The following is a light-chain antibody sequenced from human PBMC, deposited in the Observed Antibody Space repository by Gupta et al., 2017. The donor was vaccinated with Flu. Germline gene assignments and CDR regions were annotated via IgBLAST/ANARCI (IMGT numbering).Light chain of an antibody. J-gene: IGLJ3*02. Sequence: QSALTQTASVSASPGQSITISCTGTSSDIGAHNFVSWYQHHPGKVPKLLIFELNTRPSGISNRFSGSKSGNTASLTISGLQAEDEADYYCHSYTGSSTPWVFGGGTKLTVL. V-gene: IGLV2-14*01. CDR1: SSDIGAHNF. CDR3: HSYTGSSTPWV. CDR2: ELN.